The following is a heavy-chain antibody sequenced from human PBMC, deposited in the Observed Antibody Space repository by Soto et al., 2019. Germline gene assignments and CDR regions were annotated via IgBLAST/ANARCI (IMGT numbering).Heavy chain of an antibody. D-gene: IGHD1-26*01. CDR3: ARGSLGIVGATTSNGYYFDY. V-gene: IGHV3-33*01. Sequence: QVQLVESGGGVVQPGRSLRLSGAASGFTFSSYGMHWVRQAPGKGLEWVAVIWYDGSNKYYADSVKGRFTISRDNSKNTLYLQMNSLRAEDTAVYYCARGSLGIVGATTSNGYYFDYWGQGTLVTVSS. CDR1: GFTFSSYG. CDR2: IWYDGSNK. J-gene: IGHJ4*02.